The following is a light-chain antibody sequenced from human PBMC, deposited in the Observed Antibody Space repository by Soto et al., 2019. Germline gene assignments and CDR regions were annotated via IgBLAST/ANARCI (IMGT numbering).Light chain of an antibody. CDR2: GAS. V-gene: IGKV3-15*01. CDR3: HQYHYWWT. J-gene: IGKJ1*01. CDR1: QSVSSS. Sequence: EVVLTQSAATLSLSAGATATLSCGASQSVSSSLAWYQQKPGQAPRLLISGASTRATGIPARFSGRGSGTEFTLTISSLKSEDFAVYYCHQYHYWWTFGQGTKVDIK.